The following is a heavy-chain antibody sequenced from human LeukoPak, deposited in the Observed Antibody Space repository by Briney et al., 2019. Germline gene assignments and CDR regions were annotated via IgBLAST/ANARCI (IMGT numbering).Heavy chain of an antibody. J-gene: IGHJ3*02. CDR1: GFIFSTYG. Sequence: GSLRLSCAASGFIFSTYGMHWIRQPPGKGLEWIGYIYYSGSTNYNPSLKSRVTISVDTSKNQFSLKLSSVTAADMAVYYCARPMGVTGTGDAFDIWGQGTMVTVSS. D-gene: IGHD1-20*01. CDR3: ARPMGVTGTGDAFDI. CDR2: IYYSGST. V-gene: IGHV4-59*08.